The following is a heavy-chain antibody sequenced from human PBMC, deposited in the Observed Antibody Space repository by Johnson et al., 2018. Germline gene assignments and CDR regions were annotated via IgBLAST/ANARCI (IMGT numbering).Heavy chain of an antibody. CDR3: VRDPDYGDRSVRDYTSGLDV. V-gene: IGHV3-33*01. D-gene: IGHD4-17*01. CDR1: GFNFSSYG. Sequence: QVQLVESGGGVVRPGGSLRLSCEASGFNFSSYGMHWVRQTPAQGLEWVAVIWYDGSHDFYAASVKGRFPVSRDNVKNILYLQMNSLRAEDTAAYYCVRDPDYGDRSVRDYTSGLDVWGQGTTVTVSS. CDR2: IWYDGSHD. J-gene: IGHJ6*02.